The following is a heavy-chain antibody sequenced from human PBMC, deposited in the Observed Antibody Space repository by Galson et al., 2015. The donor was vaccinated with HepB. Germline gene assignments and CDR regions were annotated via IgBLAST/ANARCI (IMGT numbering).Heavy chain of an antibody. Sequence: SVKVSCKASGYTFTSYAMNWVRQAPGQGLEWMGWINTNTGNPTYAQGFTGRFVFSLDTSVSTAYLQISSLKAEDTAVYYCARRRQGYQLPHPRGFWFDPWGQGTLVTVSS. V-gene: IGHV7-4-1*02. CDR3: ARRRQGYQLPHPRGFWFDP. J-gene: IGHJ5*02. CDR1: GYTFTSYA. CDR2: INTNTGNP. D-gene: IGHD2-2*01.